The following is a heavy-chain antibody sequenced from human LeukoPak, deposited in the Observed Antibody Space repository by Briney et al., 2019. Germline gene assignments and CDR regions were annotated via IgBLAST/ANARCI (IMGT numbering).Heavy chain of an antibody. CDR2: MNPNSGNT. Sequence: ASVKVSCKASGYTFTNYDINWVRQATGQGLEWMGWMNPNSGNTGYAQKFQGRITITKNTSISTAYMELSSLRSEDTAVYYCARDYYDSSGNGAFDIWGQGTMVTVSS. CDR3: ARDYYDSSGNGAFDI. J-gene: IGHJ3*02. CDR1: GYTFTNYD. D-gene: IGHD3-22*01. V-gene: IGHV1-8*01.